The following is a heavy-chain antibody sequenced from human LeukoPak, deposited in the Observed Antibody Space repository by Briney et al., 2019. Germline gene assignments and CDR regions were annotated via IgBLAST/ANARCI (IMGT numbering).Heavy chain of an antibody. J-gene: IGHJ6*02. CDR1: GFTFSSYG. Sequence: GGSLRLSCAASGFTFSSYGMHWVRQAPGKGLEWVAVIWYDGSNKYYADSVKGRFTISRDNSKNTLYLQMNSLRAEDTAVYYCARVDSSSWYPAYYYCGMDVWGQGTTVTVSS. D-gene: IGHD6-13*01. V-gene: IGHV3-33*01. CDR3: ARVDSSSWYPAYYYCGMDV. CDR2: IWYDGSNK.